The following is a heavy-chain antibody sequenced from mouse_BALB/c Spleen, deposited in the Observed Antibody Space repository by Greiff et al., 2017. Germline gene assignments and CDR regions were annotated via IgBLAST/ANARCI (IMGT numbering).Heavy chain of an antibody. Sequence: EVKLMESGGGLVKPGGSLKLSCAASGFTFSDYYMYWVRQTPEKRLEWVATISDGGSYTYYPDSVKGRFTISRDNAKNNLYLQMSSLKSEDTAMYYCASGIYYGYPFAYWGQGTLVTVSA. CDR2: ISDGGSYT. D-gene: IGHD2-2*01. CDR3: ASGIYYGYPFAY. V-gene: IGHV5-4*02. CDR1: GFTFSDYY. J-gene: IGHJ3*01.